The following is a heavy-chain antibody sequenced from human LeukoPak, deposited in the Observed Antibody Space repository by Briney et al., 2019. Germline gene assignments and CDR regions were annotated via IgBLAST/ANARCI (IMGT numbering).Heavy chain of an antibody. J-gene: IGHJ4*02. V-gene: IGHV3-43*02. CDR3: AKDKKDIVVVPAAPDY. D-gene: IGHD2-2*01. CDR1: GFTFDDYA. Sequence: GGSLGLSCAASGFTFDDYAMHWVRQAPGKGLEWVSLISGDGGSTYYADSVKGRFTISRDNSKNSLYLQMNSLRTEDTASYYCAKDKKDIVVVPAAPDYWGQGTLVTVSS. CDR2: ISGDGGST.